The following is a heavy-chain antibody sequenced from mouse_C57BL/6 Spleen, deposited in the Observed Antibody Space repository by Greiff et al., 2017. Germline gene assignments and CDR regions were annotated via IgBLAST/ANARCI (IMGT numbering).Heavy chain of an antibody. CDR3: AREETTGVFDY. D-gene: IGHD2-1*01. Sequence: EVMLVESGPGLVKPSQTVFLTCTVTGISITTGNYRWSWIRQFPGNKLEWIGYSYYSGTITYNPSLTSRTTITRDTPKNQFFLEMNSLTAEDTATDYCAREETTGVFDYWGQGTTLTVSS. J-gene: IGHJ2*01. CDR1: GISITTGNYR. V-gene: IGHV3-5*01. CDR2: SYYSGTI.